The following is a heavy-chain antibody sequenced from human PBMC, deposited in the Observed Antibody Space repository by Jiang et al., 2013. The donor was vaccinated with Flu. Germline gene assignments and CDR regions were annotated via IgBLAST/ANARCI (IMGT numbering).Heavy chain of an antibody. CDR3: VKDNGNYAFDI. D-gene: IGHD1-7*01. CDR1: GFTFRNYN. J-gene: IGHJ3*02. Sequence: RLSCAASGFTFRNYNIHWVRQAPGKGLEWVSFIEDHGRDKHYIDSVKGRFTISRDNSKNTLDLQMNSLRAEDTAVYFCVKDNGNYAFDIWGRGTMVSVSS. V-gene: IGHV3-30*02. CDR2: IEDHGRDK.